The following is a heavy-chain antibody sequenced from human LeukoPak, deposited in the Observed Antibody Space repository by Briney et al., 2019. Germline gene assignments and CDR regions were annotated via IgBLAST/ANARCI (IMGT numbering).Heavy chain of an antibody. CDR1: GGSISGYY. Sequence: SETLSLTCTVSGGSISGYYWSWIRQPPGKGLEWIGHIYRSGSTNYNPSLKSRVTISIDTSKNQFSLKLSSVTAADTAVYYCARLDVWGQGTTVTVS. CDR2: IYRSGST. CDR3: ARLDV. V-gene: IGHV4-59*01. J-gene: IGHJ6*02.